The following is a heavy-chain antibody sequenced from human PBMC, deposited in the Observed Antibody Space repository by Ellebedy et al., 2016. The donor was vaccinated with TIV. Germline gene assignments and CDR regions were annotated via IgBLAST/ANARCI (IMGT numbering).Heavy chain of an antibody. CDR3: SRDAPFGLDTFDI. Sequence: SQTLSLTCAISGDSVSRDTAAWNWFRQSPSRGFEWLGRTYFRSKWYNDYAPSVKSRIILNPDTSKNQFYLQLRSVTPDDTAVYYCSRDAPFGLDTFDIWGQGTMVTVSS. V-gene: IGHV6-1*01. D-gene: IGHD3/OR15-3a*01. CDR2: TYFRSKWYN. CDR1: GDSVSRDTAA. J-gene: IGHJ3*02.